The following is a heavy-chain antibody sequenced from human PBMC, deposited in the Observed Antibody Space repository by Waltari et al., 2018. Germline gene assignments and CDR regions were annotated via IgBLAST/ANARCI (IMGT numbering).Heavy chain of an antibody. V-gene: IGHV3-7*01. CDR3: ARLSSSWNEKGAFDI. Sequence: EVQLVESGGGLVQPGGSLRLSCGGSGFTLSSFWMSWVRQAPGKGLDWVANMNQDDSDKYYVESGKGRFTISRDNAKNSLYLEMNTLRVEDTAIYYCARLSSSWNEKGAFDIWGQGTMVTVSS. D-gene: IGHD6-13*01. CDR1: GFTLSSFW. J-gene: IGHJ3*02. CDR2: MNQDDSDK.